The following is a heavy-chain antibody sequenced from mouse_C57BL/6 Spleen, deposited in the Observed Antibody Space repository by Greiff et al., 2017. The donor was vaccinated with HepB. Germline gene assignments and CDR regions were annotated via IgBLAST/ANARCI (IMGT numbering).Heavy chain of an antibody. CDR2: INPNNGGT. CDR3: ARLDQGWYFDV. Sequence: QLQQSGPELVKPGASVKISCKASGYTFTDYYMNWVKQSHGKSLEWIGDINPNNGGTSYNQKFKGKATLTVDKSSSTAYMELRSLTSEDSAVYYCARLDQGWYFDVWGTGTTVTVSS. J-gene: IGHJ1*03. CDR1: GYTFTDYY. V-gene: IGHV1-26*01.